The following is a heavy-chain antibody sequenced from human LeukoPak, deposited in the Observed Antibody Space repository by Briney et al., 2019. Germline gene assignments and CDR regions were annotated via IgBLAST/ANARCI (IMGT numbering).Heavy chain of an antibody. D-gene: IGHD2-2*01. CDR2: IYYSGST. CDR3: ARAGKGIVVVPAASSYIDY. V-gene: IGHV4-31*03. Sequence: SETLSLTCTVSGGSISSGGYYWSWIRQHPGKGLEWIGYIYYSGSTYYNPSLKSRVTISVDTSKNQFSLKLSSVTAADTAVYYCARAGKGIVVVPAASSYIDYWGQGTLVTVSS. CDR1: GGSISSGGYY. J-gene: IGHJ4*02.